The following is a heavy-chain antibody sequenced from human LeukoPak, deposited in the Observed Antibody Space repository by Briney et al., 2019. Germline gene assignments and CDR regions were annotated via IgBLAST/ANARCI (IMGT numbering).Heavy chain of an antibody. D-gene: IGHD6-13*01. CDR2: IFHTGST. J-gene: IGHJ3*02. Sequence: PSETLSLTCTVSGDSISSGNYWGWIRQPPGKGLEWIGSIFHTGSTYFNLSLKSRVTISVDTSKNQFSLRLSSVTAADTAVYYCARLDSSSWYDPDAFDIWGQGTMVTVSS. V-gene: IGHV4-38-2*02. CDR1: GDSISSGNY. CDR3: ARLDSSSWYDPDAFDI.